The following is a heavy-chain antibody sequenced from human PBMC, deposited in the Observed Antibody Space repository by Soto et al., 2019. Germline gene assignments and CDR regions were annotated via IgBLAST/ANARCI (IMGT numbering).Heavy chain of an antibody. CDR2: IYPGDSDT. Sequence: PGESLKISCKGSGYTFTNYWIGWVRQMPGKGPEWMGIIYPGDSDTKYNPSFQGQVNISADKSITTTYLQWSSLKASDTAIYYCADSIFYYGMDVSGQGTTVTVSS. CDR3: ADSIFYYGMDV. J-gene: IGHJ6*02. CDR1: GYTFTNYW. V-gene: IGHV5-51*01.